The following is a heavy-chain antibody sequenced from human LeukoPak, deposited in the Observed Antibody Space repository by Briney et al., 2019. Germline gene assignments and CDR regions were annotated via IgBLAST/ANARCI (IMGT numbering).Heavy chain of an antibody. J-gene: IGHJ6*03. CDR1: SGSFNDYY. Sequence: SEALSLNCAVYSGSFNDYYWIWLRQPPGKGLEWIVKMNHSGSSNFGPSHKSRVTISVDTSKNQISLKLTSVTAADTAVYYCARANSLIRGGGPPMDVWGKGTLVTVSS. D-gene: IGHD3-10*01. CDR3: ARANSLIRGGGPPMDV. V-gene: IGHV4-34*01. CDR2: MNHSGSS.